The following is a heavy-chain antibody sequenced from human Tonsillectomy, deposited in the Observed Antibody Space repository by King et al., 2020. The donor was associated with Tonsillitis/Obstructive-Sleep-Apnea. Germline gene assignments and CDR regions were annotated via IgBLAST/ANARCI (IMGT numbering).Heavy chain of an antibody. CDR3: AKERKNYYGSGSYYMGPDY. J-gene: IGHJ4*02. CDR2: MSYDGSNK. CDR1: GFTFSSYG. D-gene: IGHD3-10*01. Sequence: VQLVESGGGVVQPGRSLRLSCAASGFTFSSYGMHWVRQAPGKGLEWVAVMSYDGSNKYYADSVKGRFTISRDNSKNTLYLQMNSLRAEDTAVYYCAKERKNYYGSGSYYMGPDYWGQGTLVTVSS. V-gene: IGHV3-30*18.